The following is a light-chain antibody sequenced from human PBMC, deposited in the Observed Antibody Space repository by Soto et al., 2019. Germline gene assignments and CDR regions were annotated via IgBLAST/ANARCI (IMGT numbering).Light chain of an antibody. CDR3: QQSYSALVA. V-gene: IGKV1-39*01. J-gene: IGKJ1*01. CDR1: QTISSW. Sequence: DIQMTQSPSTLSASVGDRVTITCRASQTISSWLAWYQQKPGKAPELLIYAASSLQSGVPSRFSGSGSGTDFTLTISSLQPEDSATYYCQQSYSALVAFGQGTKVDI. CDR2: AAS.